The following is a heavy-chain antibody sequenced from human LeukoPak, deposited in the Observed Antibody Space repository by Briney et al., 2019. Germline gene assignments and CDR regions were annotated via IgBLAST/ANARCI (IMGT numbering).Heavy chain of an antibody. Sequence: ASVKVSCKASGYTFTSYAMHWVRQAPGQRLEWMGWINAGNGNTKYSQKLQGRVTITRDTSASTAYMELSSLRSEDTAVYYCARVGDSSGTLDYWGQGTLVTVSS. CDR3: ARVGDSSGTLDY. D-gene: IGHD6-19*01. V-gene: IGHV1-3*01. CDR1: GYTFTSYA. J-gene: IGHJ4*02. CDR2: INAGNGNT.